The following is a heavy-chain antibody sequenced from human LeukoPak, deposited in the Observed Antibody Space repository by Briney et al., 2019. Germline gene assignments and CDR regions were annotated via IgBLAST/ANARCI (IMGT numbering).Heavy chain of an antibody. J-gene: IGHJ2*01. CDR2: IYYSGST. D-gene: IGHD6-13*01. V-gene: IGHV4-59*08. CDR3: ARLMVAAAGSYWYFDL. CDR1: GGSISSYY. Sequence: SETLSLTCTVSGGSISSYYWSWIRQPPGKGLEWIGYIYYSGSTNYNPSLKSRVTISVDTSKNQFSLKLSSVTAADTAVYYCARLMVAAAGSYWYFDLWGRGTLVTVSS.